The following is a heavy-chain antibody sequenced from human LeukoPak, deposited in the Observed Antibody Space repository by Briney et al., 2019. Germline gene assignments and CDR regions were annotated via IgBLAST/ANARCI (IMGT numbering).Heavy chain of an antibody. J-gene: IGHJ4*02. Sequence: GGSLRLSCAASGFTFSSYAMSWVRHAPGKGLEWVSTISNSDYSTYYADSVKGRFTISRANSENTLYLQMNNLRAEDTAVYYCAKATGYLLWGQGTLVTVSS. V-gene: IGHV3-23*01. CDR1: GFTFSSYA. CDR3: AKATGYLL. D-gene: IGHD1-14*01. CDR2: ISNSDYST.